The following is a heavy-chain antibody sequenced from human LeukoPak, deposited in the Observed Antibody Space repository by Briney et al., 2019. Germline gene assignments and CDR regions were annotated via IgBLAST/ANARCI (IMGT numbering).Heavy chain of an antibody. D-gene: IGHD5-12*01. Sequence: GGSLRLSCAASGFTFSSYAMSWVRQAPGKGLEWVSAISGSGGSTYYADSVKGRFTISRDNSKNTLYLQMNSLRAEDTAVYYCASSGYDSYYFDYWGQGTLVTVSS. J-gene: IGHJ4*02. CDR1: GFTFSSYA. CDR3: ASSGYDSYYFDY. V-gene: IGHV3-23*01. CDR2: ISGSGGST.